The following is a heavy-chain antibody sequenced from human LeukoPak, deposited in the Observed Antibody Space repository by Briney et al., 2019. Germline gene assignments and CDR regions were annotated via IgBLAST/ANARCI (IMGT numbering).Heavy chain of an antibody. V-gene: IGHV4-4*02. CDR1: GGSISTNNW. J-gene: IGHJ4*02. CDR3: ARGPDGYNPLDY. D-gene: IGHD5-24*01. Sequence: SGTLSLTCAVSGGSISTNNWWTWVRQPPGKGLEWIGEIHHSGSTDYNPSLKSRVTISPDRSKNQFSLKLSSVTAADTAVYYCARGPDGYNPLDYWGQGTLVTVSS. CDR2: IHHSGST.